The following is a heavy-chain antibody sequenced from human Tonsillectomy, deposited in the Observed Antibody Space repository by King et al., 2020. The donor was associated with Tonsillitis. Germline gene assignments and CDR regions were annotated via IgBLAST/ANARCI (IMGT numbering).Heavy chain of an antibody. CDR3: ARLDRDKYDSSGYKTSYFYSMDV. V-gene: IGHV5-51*01. J-gene: IGHJ6*02. Sequence: VQLVESGAEVKKPGESLKISCKGSGYSFTSYWIGWVRQLPGKGLEWMGVIHPTDSDTRYSPSFQGQVTISADKSISTAYLQWSSLKASDTAMYYCARLDRDKYDSSGYKTSYFYSMDVWGQGTTVTVSS. CDR2: IHPTDSDT. D-gene: IGHD3-22*01. CDR1: GYSFTSYW.